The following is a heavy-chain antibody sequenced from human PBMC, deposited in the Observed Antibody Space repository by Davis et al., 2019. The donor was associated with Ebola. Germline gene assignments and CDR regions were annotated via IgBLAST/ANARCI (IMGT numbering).Heavy chain of an antibody. D-gene: IGHD3-3*01. CDR3: ARNPNREGDFWSDYYFDY. V-gene: IGHV3-21*01. Sequence: GESLKISCAASGFTFSSYSMNWVRQAPGKGLEWVSSISSSSSYIYYADSVKGRFTISRDNAKNSLYLQMNSLRAEDTAVYYCARNPNREGDFWSDYYFDYWGQGTLVTVSS. J-gene: IGHJ4*02. CDR1: GFTFSSYS. CDR2: ISSSSSYI.